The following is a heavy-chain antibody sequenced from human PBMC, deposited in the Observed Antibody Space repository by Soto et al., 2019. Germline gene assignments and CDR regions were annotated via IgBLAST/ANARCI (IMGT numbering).Heavy chain of an antibody. CDR3: ARRQYYGSGNLGMDV. CDR2: IYGVDDR. V-gene: IGHV2-5*02. Sequence: QITLKESGPTLVKPTQTLTLTCTFFGFSLTDSGVGVGWIRQPPGKALEWLALIYGVDDRRSSPSQKSRLTITGETSKNQDDLAMNDRDREDTATYSCARRQYYGSGNLGMDVWSQGTKVTVSS. J-gene: IGHJ6*02. D-gene: IGHD3-10*01. CDR1: GFSLTDSGVG.